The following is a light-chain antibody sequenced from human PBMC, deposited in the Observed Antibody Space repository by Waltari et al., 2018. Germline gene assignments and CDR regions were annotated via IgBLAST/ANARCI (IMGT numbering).Light chain of an antibody. CDR3: AAWDDSLGGPYVV. Sequence: QSVLTQPPSASGTPGQRVTMSCSGSSSNIGGNTENCYQHLPGTAPKLLIYSNNRRPSGVPDRFSGSKSGTSASLAISGLQSEDEADYYCAAWDDSLGGPYVVFGGGTKLTVL. CDR2: SNN. V-gene: IGLV1-44*01. J-gene: IGLJ2*01. CDR1: SSNIGGNT.